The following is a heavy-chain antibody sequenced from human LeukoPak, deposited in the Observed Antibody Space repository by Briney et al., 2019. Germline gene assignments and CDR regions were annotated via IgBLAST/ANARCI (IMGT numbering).Heavy chain of an antibody. D-gene: IGHD2-2*01. CDR2: INHSGST. CDR1: GGSISSHY. V-gene: IGHV4-34*01. CDR3: ARVRRYCSSTSCYTFYFDY. J-gene: IGHJ4*02. Sequence: SETLSLTCTVSGGSISSHYWSWIRQPPGKGLEWIGEINHSGSTNYNPSLKSRVTISVDTSKNQFSLKLSSVTAADTAVYYCARVRRYCSSTSCYTFYFDYWGQGTLVTVSS.